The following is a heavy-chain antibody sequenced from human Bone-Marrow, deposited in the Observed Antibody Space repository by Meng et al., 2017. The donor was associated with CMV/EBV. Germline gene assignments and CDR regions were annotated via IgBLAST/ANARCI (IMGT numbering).Heavy chain of an antibody. CDR1: GFTFSSYA. J-gene: IGHJ4*02. V-gene: IGHV3-48*04. D-gene: IGHD6-13*01. Sequence: GGSLRLSCAASGFTFSSYAMSWVRQAPGKGLEWISYINNETSLILYADSVKGRFTIFRDNTKNSLYLQMNSLRAEDTALYYCARGLDGSSWYLFDYWGQGALVTVSS. CDR2: INNETSLI. CDR3: ARGLDGSSWYLFDY.